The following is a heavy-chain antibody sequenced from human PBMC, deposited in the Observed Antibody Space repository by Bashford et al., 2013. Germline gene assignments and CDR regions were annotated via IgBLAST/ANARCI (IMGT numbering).Heavy chain of an antibody. CDR1: GFSLSSTLVG. Sequence: SGPTLVKPTQTLTLTCTFSGFSLSSTLVGVGWIRQPPGKALEWLALIYSDDDKRYSPSLKSRLTITTDTSKKQVVLTMTNMDPVDTGTYYCARLGDYNGNWYPLYFDHWGQGTLVTVSS. CDR2: IYSDDDK. J-gene: IGHJ4*02. D-gene: IGHD6-13*01. V-gene: IGHV2-5*02. CDR3: ARLGDYNGNWYPLYFDH.